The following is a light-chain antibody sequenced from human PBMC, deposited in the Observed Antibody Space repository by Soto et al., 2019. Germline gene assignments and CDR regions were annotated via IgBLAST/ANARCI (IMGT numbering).Light chain of an antibody. CDR2: DDI. V-gene: IGLV1-40*01. J-gene: IGLJ2*01. Sequence: QLVLTQPPSVSGAPGQRVTISCTGSSCNIGSRYDVHWYQQLPGTAPKLLIYDDINRPSGVPDRFSGSKSGTSASLAITGLQAEDEAEYYCQSYDSSLSGVVFGGGTKLTVL. CDR3: QSYDSSLSGVV. CDR1: SCNIGSRYD.